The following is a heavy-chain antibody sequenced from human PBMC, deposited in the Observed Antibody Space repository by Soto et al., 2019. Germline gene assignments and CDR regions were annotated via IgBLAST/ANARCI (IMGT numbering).Heavy chain of an antibody. CDR2: IDPSDSYT. D-gene: IGHD2-21*02. Sequence: GESLKISCKGSGYSFTSYWISWVRQMPEKGLEWMGRIDPSDSYTNYSTSFQGHVTISADKSISTAYLQWSSLKASDTAMYYCARDPYCGGDCYSYNWFDPWGQGTLVTVSS. CDR3: ARDPYCGGDCYSYNWFDP. J-gene: IGHJ5*02. CDR1: GYSFTSYW. V-gene: IGHV5-10-1*01.